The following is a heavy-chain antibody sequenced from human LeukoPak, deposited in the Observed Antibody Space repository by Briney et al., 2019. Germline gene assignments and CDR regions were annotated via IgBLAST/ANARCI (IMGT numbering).Heavy chain of an antibody. J-gene: IGHJ4*02. CDR3: ARTGKTGGDY. D-gene: IGHD1-14*01. V-gene: IGHV4-38-2*01. Sequence: SETLSLTCAVSSYSISSGYYWGWIRQPPGKGLEWIGRIYHSGSTYYNPSLKSRVTISVDTSKNQFSLKLSSVTAADTAVYYCARTGKTGGDYWGQGTLVTVSS. CDR2: IYHSGST. CDR1: SYSISSGYY.